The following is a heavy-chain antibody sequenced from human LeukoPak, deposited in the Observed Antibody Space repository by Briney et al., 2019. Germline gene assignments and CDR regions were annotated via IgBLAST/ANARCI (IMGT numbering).Heavy chain of an antibody. CDR2: SYLGDDK. V-gene: IGHV2-5*02. CDR3: SRTRRGQIGWTNDY. D-gene: IGHD6-19*01. Sequence: SGPTLAKPSQTLTLTWTFAGFSLTASGVGVGWIRQPPGKALEWLALSYLGDDKRYRPSLKSRVTITKDTSKNQVVLTMTNMDPVDTATYYCSRTRRGQIGWTNDYWGQGTLVTVSS. J-gene: IGHJ4*02. CDR1: GFSLTASGVG.